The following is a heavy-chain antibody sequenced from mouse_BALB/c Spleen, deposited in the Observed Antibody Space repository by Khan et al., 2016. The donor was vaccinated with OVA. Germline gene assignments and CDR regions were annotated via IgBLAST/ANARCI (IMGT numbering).Heavy chain of an antibody. CDR1: GFSLTDYG. D-gene: IGHD2-14*01. Sequence: QVQLKESGPGLVAPSQSLSITCTVSGFSLTDYGVNWVRQPPGKGLEWLGMIWGDGRTDYNSALKSRLSISKDNSKSQVSLKMNSLQTDDTARYFCVGYRYRYFDYWGQGTTLTVSS. CDR2: IWGDGRT. J-gene: IGHJ2*01. V-gene: IGHV2-6-7*01. CDR3: VGYRYRYFDY.